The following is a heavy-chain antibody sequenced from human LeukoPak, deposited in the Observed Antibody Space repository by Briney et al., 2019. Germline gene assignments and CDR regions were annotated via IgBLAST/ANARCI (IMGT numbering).Heavy chain of an antibody. CDR3: AKRDLYGSGSYENP. D-gene: IGHD3-10*01. V-gene: IGHV3-30-3*02. J-gene: IGHJ5*02. CDR1: GFTFSSYA. Sequence: SLRLSCAASGFTFSSYAMHWVRQAPGKGLEWVAVISYDGSNKYYADSVKGRFTISRDNSKNTLYLQMNSLRAEDTAVYHCAKRDLYGSGSYENPWGQGTLVTVSS. CDR2: ISYDGSNK.